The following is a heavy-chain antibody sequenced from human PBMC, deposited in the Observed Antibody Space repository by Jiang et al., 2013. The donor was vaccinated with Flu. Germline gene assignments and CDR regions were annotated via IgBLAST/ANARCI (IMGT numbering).Heavy chain of an antibody. Sequence: VKKPGSSVKVSCKASGGTFSSDTITWVRQAPGQGLEWMGRIIPVLEITDYARKFQGRVTITADKSTSTAYMELSSLRSEDTAVYFCTRATTVTTLGNWFDPWGQGTLVTVSS. CDR2: IIPVLEIT. V-gene: IGHV1-69*02. CDR1: GGTFSSDT. J-gene: IGHJ5*02. D-gene: IGHD4-17*01. CDR3: TRATTVTTLGNWFDP.